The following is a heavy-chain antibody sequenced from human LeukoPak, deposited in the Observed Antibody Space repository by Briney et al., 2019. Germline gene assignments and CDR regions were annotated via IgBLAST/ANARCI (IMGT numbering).Heavy chain of an antibody. J-gene: IGHJ4*02. Sequence: SRPTLVNPTQTLTLTCTFSGFSLNTRGVGVGWIRQPPGRALEWLALIYWDDDGRYSPSLKSRPTITKDTSRNQVVLTMTNMDPVDTATYFCAHRKNYYDSSVFDNWGQGTLVTVSS. CDR1: GFSLNTRGVG. CDR3: AHRKNYYDSSVFDN. CDR2: IYWDDDG. D-gene: IGHD3-22*01. V-gene: IGHV2-5*02.